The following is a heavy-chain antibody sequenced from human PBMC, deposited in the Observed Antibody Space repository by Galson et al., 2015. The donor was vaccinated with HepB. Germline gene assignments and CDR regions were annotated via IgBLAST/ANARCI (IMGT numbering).Heavy chain of an antibody. CDR3: ARERCSGGSCGFDP. D-gene: IGHD2-15*01. Sequence: SVKVSCKASGYTFTGYYMHWVRQAPGQGLEWMGRINPNSGGTNYAQKFQGRVTMTRDTSISTAYMELSRLRSDDTVVYYCARERCSGGSCGFDPWGQGTLVTVSS. CDR2: INPNSGGT. V-gene: IGHV1-2*05. J-gene: IGHJ5*02. CDR1: GYTFTGYY.